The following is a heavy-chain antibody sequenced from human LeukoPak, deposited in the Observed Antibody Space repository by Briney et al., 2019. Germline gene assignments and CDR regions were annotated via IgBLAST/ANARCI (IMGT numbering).Heavy chain of an antibody. V-gene: IGHV3-23*01. J-gene: IGHJ4*02. D-gene: IGHD2-15*01. CDR2: ISDNGVTR. Sequence: PGGSLRLSCAASGFTFSSYVMTWVRQAPGKGLEWVSSISDNGVTRYYADSVKGRFTISRDNSDNTVYLQMNSLRAEDTGLYYCAKVSSGSCYGPRDYWGQGTLVTVSS. CDR3: AKVSSGSCYGPRDY. CDR1: GFTFSSYV.